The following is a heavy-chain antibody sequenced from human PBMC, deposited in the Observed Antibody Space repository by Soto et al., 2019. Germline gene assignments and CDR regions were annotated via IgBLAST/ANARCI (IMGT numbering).Heavy chain of an antibody. CDR1: GFNFSDYW. CDR2: IKHDTSEA. D-gene: IGHD3-16*02. J-gene: IGHJ4*02. CDR3: ARDGLLFARRYPPSRFDY. Sequence: GGSLRLSCAASGFNFSDYWMSWVRQAPGKWLEWVGNIKHDTSEAHYADSVKGRFTITRDNIKNFLFLQMNGLRSDDTAPYYCARDGLLFARRYPPSRFDYWGLGXLVTVSS. V-gene: IGHV3-7*03.